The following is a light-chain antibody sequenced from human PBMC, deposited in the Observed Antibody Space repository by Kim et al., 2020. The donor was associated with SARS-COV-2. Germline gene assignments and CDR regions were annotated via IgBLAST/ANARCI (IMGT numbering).Light chain of an antibody. J-gene: IGLJ2*01. V-gene: IGLV2-8*01. CDR3: TSYGGSNNFVI. CDR2: EVT. Sequence: QSVLTQPPSASGSPGQSVTISCTGTSSDVGAYNYVSWYQQHPGKAPKLLIYEVTKRPSGVPDRFSGSKSGNTASLTVSGLQAEDEADYYCTSYGGSNNFVIFGGGTQLTVL. CDR1: SSDVGAYNY.